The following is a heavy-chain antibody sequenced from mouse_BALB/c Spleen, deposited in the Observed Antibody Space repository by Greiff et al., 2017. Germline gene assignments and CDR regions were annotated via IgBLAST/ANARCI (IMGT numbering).Heavy chain of an antibody. CDR1: GFNIKDTY. Sequence: DVQLQESGAELVKPGASVKLSCTASGFNIKDTYMHWVKQRPEQGLEWIGRIDPANGNTKYDPKFQGKATITADTSSNTAYLQLSSLTSEDTAVYYCAHGYDGAMDYWGQGTSVTVSS. D-gene: IGHD2-2*01. V-gene: IGHV14-3*02. J-gene: IGHJ4*01. CDR2: IDPANGNT. CDR3: AHGYDGAMDY.